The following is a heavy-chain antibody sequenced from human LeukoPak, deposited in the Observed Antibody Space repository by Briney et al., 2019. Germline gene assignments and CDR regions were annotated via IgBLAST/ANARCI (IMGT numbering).Heavy chain of an antibody. CDR2: INPSGGST. CDR1: GYTFTSYY. Sequence: ASVKVSCKASGYTFTSYYMHWVRQAPGQGLEWMGIINPSGGSTSYAQKFQGRVTMTRDTSTSTVYMELSSLRSEDTAVYYCARGSLDDYGGNSARYNWFDAWGQGILVTVSS. J-gene: IGHJ5*02. CDR3: ARGSLDDYGGNSARYNWFDA. D-gene: IGHD4-23*01. V-gene: IGHV1-46*01.